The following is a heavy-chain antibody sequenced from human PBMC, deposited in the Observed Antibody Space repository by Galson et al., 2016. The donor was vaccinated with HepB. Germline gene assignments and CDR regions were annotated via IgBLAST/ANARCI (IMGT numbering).Heavy chain of an antibody. D-gene: IGHD4-17*01. CDR3: ARDPPYGEDFVGGWLGY. CDR1: GFTVSDSY. V-gene: IGHV3-53*01. Sequence: SLRLSCAASGFTVSDSYMSWVRQAPGKGLEWVSVIYGSGRTHYADSVKGRFTVSRDNSKNTVYLQMNSLRAEDTAVYYCARDPPYGEDFVGGWLGYWGQGPLVTVSS. J-gene: IGHJ4*02. CDR2: IYGSGRT.